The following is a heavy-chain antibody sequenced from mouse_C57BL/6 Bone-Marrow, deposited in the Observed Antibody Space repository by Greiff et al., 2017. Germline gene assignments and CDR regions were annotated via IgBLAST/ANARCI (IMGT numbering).Heavy chain of an antibody. V-gene: IGHV1-39*01. J-gene: IGHJ2*01. Sequence: EVQVVESGPELVKPGASVKISCKASGYSFTDYNMNWVKQSNGKSLEWIGVINPNYGTTSYNQKFKGKATLTVDQSSSTAYMQLNSLTSEDSAVYYCAREGANWDYFDYWGQGTTLTVSS. CDR2: INPNYGTT. D-gene: IGHD4-1*01. CDR3: AREGANWDYFDY. CDR1: GYSFTDYN.